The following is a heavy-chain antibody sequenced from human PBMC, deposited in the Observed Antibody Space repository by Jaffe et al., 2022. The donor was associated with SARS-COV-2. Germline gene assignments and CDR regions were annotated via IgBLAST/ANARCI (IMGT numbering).Heavy chain of an antibody. CDR2: VYYSGST. D-gene: IGHD2-15*01. J-gene: IGHJ4*02. V-gene: IGHV4-39*01. Sequence: QLQLQQSGPGLVKPSETLSLTCTVSGGSISSTNYYWGWIRQPPGKGLEWIGSVYYSGSTYYNPSLKSRVTLSVDTSKNQFSLKLSSVTAADTAVYYCASIPPSGSWRPLWGQGTLVTVSS. CDR1: GGSISSTNYY. CDR3: ASIPPSGSWRPL.